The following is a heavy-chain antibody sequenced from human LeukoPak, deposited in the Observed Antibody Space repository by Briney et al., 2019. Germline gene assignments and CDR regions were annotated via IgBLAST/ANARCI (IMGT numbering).Heavy chain of an antibody. CDR3: ARDLYYAAAIFHYYYYMDV. V-gene: IGHV3-48*01. Sequence: GGSLRLSCAASGFTFASYNMNWVRQAPGKGLEWVSNISSSRSTIYYADSVKGRFTISRDNAKNSLYLQMNSLRAEDTAVYYCARDLYYAAAIFHYYYYMDVWGKGTTVTVSS. CDR2: ISSSRSTI. D-gene: IGHD2-2*01. J-gene: IGHJ6*03. CDR1: GFTFASYN.